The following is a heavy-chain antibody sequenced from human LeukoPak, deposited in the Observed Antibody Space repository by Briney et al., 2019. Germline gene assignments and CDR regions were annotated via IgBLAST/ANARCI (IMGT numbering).Heavy chain of an antibody. D-gene: IGHD2-2*01. CDR2: ISSSGSTM. CDR1: GFTFRSYE. Sequence: GSLRLSCAASGFTFRSYEMNWVRQAPGKGLEWVSYISSSGSTMYYADSVKGRFTISRDNAKNSLYLQMNSLRAEDTAVYYCARVDCSSTSCYSGFSYFDYWGQGTLVTVSS. CDR3: ARVDCSSTSCYSGFSYFDY. V-gene: IGHV3-48*03. J-gene: IGHJ4*02.